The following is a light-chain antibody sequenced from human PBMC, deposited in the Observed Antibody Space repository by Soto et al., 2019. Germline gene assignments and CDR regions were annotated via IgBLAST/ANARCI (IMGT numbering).Light chain of an antibody. Sequence: QSALTQPASVSGSPGQSITISCTGTSSDVGGYNYVSWYQHHPGKAPKLLIYDVSNRPSGVSNRFSGSKSDNTASRTISGLQPEDEDDYYFSSYTTSNTRQIVFGTGTKLTVL. J-gene: IGLJ1*01. CDR1: SSDVGGYNY. CDR2: DVS. CDR3: SSYTTSNTRQIV. V-gene: IGLV2-14*03.